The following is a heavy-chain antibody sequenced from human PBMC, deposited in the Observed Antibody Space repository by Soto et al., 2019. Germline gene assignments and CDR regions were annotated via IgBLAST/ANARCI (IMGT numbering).Heavy chain of an antibody. CDR2: IDGSGGNA. D-gene: IGHD1-26*01. V-gene: IGHV3-23*01. CDR1: GLTFSVYA. Sequence: EVQLLESGGGLVQPGGSLRLSCAASGLTFSVYAMSWVRQAQGKGLQWVSAIDGSGGNAYYADSVKGRFTISRDNSKNTVWLQMNSLRAEDTAVYYCAKNSLGGSYHEGYFDSWGQGTRVTVSS. CDR3: AKNSLGGSYHEGYFDS. J-gene: IGHJ4*02.